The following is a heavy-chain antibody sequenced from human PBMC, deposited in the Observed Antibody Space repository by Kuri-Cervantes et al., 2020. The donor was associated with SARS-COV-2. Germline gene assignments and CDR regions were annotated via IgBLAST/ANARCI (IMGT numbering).Heavy chain of an antibody. D-gene: IGHD4-17*01. CDR3: ARDEDYAFDY. CDR1: GFTFSTYS. Sequence: GESLKISCATSGFTFSTYSMNWVRQAPGKGLEWVSYISGSSSRIYYADSVKGRFTIFRDYAKNSVYLQMKSLRAEDTAVYYCARDEDYAFDYWGQGTLVTVSS. V-gene: IGHV3-48*01. CDR2: ISGSSSRI. J-gene: IGHJ4*02.